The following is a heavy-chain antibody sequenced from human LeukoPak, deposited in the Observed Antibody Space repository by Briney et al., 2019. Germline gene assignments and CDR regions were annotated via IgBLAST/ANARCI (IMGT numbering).Heavy chain of an antibody. J-gene: IGHJ4*02. CDR2: IYYSGST. V-gene: IGHV4-39*01. Sequence: SETLSLTCTVSGGSISSSSYYWGWIRQPPGKGLEWIGSIYYSGSTYYNPSLKSRVTISVDTSKNQFSLKLSSVTAADTAVYYCARSGLWDFDYWGQGTLVTVSS. CDR1: GGSISSSSYY. CDR3: ARSGLWDFDY. D-gene: IGHD4/OR15-4a*01.